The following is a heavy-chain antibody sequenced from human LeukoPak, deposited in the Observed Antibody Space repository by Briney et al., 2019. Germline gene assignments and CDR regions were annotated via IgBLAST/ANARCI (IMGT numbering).Heavy chain of an antibody. CDR3: ARRARRRIVATIGDYGDYQDIFDY. CDR2: INHSGST. V-gene: IGHV4-34*01. CDR1: GGSFSGYY. D-gene: IGHD4-17*01. J-gene: IGHJ4*02. Sequence: SETLSLTCAVYGGSFSGYYWSWIRQPPGQGLEWIGVINHSGSTNYNPSLKSRVTISVDTSKNQFSLKLSSVTAADTAVYYCARRARRRIVATIGDYGDYQDIFDYWGQGTLVTVSS.